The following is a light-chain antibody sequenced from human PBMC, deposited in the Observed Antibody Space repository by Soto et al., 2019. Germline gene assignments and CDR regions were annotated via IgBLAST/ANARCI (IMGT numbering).Light chain of an antibody. CDR3: QQYNKWPLSS. CDR2: DAS. CDR1: QSVGTN. V-gene: IGKV3-15*01. J-gene: IGKJ5*01. Sequence: EILMTQSPATLSVSPGERATLSCRASQSVGTNLAWYQQKPGQGPRLLIYDASIRATGIPDRFSGSGSGTAVTLTISSLQSEDFALYHCQQYNKWPLSSFGQGTRLDI.